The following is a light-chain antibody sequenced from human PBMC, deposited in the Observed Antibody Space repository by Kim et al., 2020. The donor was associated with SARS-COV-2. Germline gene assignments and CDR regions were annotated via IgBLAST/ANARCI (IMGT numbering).Light chain of an antibody. CDR3: QQYGSSPRT. CDR1: QSVRSNY. Sequence: SPGESASLSCRASQSVRSNYLAWYQQKPGQAPRLLIYTASNRATGIPDRFSGSGSGTDFTLSITRLEPEDFAVYYCQQYGSSPRTFGQGTKVEIK. CDR2: TAS. V-gene: IGKV3-20*01. J-gene: IGKJ1*01.